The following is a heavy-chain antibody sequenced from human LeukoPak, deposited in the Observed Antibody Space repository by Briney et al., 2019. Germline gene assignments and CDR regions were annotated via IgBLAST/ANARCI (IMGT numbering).Heavy chain of an antibody. Sequence: ASVKVSCKASGYTFTSYGISWVRQAPGQGLEWMGWISAYNGNTNYAQKLQGRVTMTTDTSTSTAYMELRSLRSDDTAVYYCARRPLEEWELLGDDQPHHWFDYWGQGTLVTVSS. CDR3: ARRPLEEWELLGDDQPHHWFDY. J-gene: IGHJ4*02. CDR1: GYTFTSYG. D-gene: IGHD1-26*01. CDR2: ISAYNGNT. V-gene: IGHV1-18*01.